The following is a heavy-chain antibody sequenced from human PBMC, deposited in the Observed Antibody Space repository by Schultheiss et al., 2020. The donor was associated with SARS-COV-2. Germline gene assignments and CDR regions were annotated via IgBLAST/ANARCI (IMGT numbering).Heavy chain of an antibody. CDR3: ARLRWNYPYYFDY. J-gene: IGHJ4*02. CDR2: IHYSGST. D-gene: IGHD1-7*01. V-gene: IGHV4-39*07. Sequence: SETLSLTCSVSGATISSTNYYWGWIRQPPGKGLEWIGNIHYSGSTYYNPSLKSRVTISVDTSKTQFSLRMNSVTAADTAVYYCARLRWNYPYYFDYWGQGTLVTVSS. CDR1: GATISSTNYY.